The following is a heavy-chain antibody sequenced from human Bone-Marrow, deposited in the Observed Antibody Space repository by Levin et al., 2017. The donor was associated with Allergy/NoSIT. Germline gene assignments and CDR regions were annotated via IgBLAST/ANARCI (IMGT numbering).Heavy chain of an antibody. D-gene: IGHD2-21*02. CDR1: GFTFTSSA. CDR3: AASGCGGDCYSYQFDY. CDR2: IVVGSGNT. Sequence: SVKVSCKASGFTFTSSAVQWVRQARGQRLEWIGWIVVGSGNTNYAQKFQERVTITRDMSTSTAYMELSSLRSEDTAVYYCAASGCGGDCYSYQFDYWGQGTLVTVSS. V-gene: IGHV1-58*01. J-gene: IGHJ4*02.